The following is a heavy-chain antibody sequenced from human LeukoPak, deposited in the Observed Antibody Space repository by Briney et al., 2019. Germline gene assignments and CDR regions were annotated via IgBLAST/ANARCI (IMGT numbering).Heavy chain of an antibody. CDR1: GFAFSSYS. CDR2: ISSSSSTI. CDR3: VRAPVLRYFDWSTPFDY. V-gene: IGHV3-48*04. J-gene: IGHJ4*02. Sequence: GGTLRLSCAASGFAFSSYSMNWVRQAPGKGLEWVSYISSSSSTIYYADSVKGRFTISRDNAKNSLYLQMNSLRAEDTAVYYCVRAPVLRYFDWSTPFDYWGQGTLVTVSS. D-gene: IGHD3-9*01.